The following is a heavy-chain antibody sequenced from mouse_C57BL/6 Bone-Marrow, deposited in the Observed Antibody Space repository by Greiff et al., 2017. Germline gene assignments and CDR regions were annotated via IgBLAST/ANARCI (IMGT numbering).Heavy chain of an antibody. CDR1: GFTFSSYG. J-gene: IGHJ4*01. Sequence: EVKLQESGGDLVKPGGSLKLSCAASGFTFSSYGMSWVRQTPDKRLEWVATISSGGSYTYYPDSVKGRFTISRDNAKNTLYLQMSSLKSEDTAMYYCARGDSAGYCYAMDYWGQGTSVTVSS. D-gene: IGHD3-2*02. CDR2: ISSGGSYT. CDR3: ARGDSAGYCYAMDY. V-gene: IGHV5-6*02.